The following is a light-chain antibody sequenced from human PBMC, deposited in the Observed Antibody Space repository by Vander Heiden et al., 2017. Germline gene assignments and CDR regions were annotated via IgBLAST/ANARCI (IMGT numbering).Light chain of an antibody. CDR3: QQHHAWPLT. V-gene: IGKV3-15*01. J-gene: IGKJ4*01. CDR2: AAS. CDR1: QSIGNR. Sequence: IVLTHSTPTLSVSAVERATLSCRASQSIGNRLAWYQQRPGQAPRLLIYAASSRATGIPARFSGSGSGTEFSLTISSLQSEDFAVYYCQQHHAWPLTFGGGTKVEIK.